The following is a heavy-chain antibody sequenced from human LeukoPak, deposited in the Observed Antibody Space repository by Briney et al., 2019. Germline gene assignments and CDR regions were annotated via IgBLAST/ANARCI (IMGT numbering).Heavy chain of an antibody. Sequence: GGFLRLSCAASGFTFSDYYMSWIRQAPGKGLEWVSYISSSGSTIYYADSVKGRFTISRDNAKNSLYLQMNSLRAEDMALYYCAKDRGYEYSSSSYFDYWGQGTLVTVSS. CDR1: GFTFSDYY. CDR3: AKDRGYEYSSSSYFDY. V-gene: IGHV3-11*01. D-gene: IGHD6-6*01. J-gene: IGHJ4*02. CDR2: ISSSGSTI.